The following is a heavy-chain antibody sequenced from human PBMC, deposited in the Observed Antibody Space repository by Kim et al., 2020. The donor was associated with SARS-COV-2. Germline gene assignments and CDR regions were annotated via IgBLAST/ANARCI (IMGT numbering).Heavy chain of an antibody. CDR3: AREEVDSGSFDY. V-gene: IGHV4-34*01. CDR1: GGSFSGYY. J-gene: IGHJ4*02. Sequence: SETLSLTCAVYGGSFSGYYWSWIRQPPGKGLEWIGEINHSGSTNYNPSLKSRVTISVDTSKNQFSLKLSSVTAADTAVYYCAREEVDSGSFDYWGQGTLVTVSS. CDR2: INHSGST. D-gene: IGHD1-26*01.